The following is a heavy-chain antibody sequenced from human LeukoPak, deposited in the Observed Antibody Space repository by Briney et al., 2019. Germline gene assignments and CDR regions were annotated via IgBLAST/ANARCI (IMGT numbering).Heavy chain of an antibody. J-gene: IGHJ4*02. D-gene: IGHD2/OR15-2a*01. CDR3: ARAAAFLSNFDY. CDR2: INPNSGGT. Sequence: VASVKVSCKASGYTFTGYYMHWVRQAPGQGLEWMGWINPNSGGTNYAQKFQGRVTMTRDTSISTAYMELSRLRSDDTAVYYCARAAAFLSNFDYWGQGTLVTVSS. V-gene: IGHV1-2*02. CDR1: GYTFTGYY.